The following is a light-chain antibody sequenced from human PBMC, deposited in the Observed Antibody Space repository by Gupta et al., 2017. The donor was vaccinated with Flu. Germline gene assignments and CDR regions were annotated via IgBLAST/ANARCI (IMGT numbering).Light chain of an antibody. CDR2: DAS. J-gene: IGKJ5*01. Sequence: EILLTQSPVTLSLSPGDTAILSCRASQNINNSLAWYQHKPGQAPRLLIFDASNRATGIPARVSGSGSGTDFTLTISSLEPEDFGIYYCQQERITFGQGTRLDIK. CDR3: QQERIT. CDR1: QNINNS. V-gene: IGKV3-11*01.